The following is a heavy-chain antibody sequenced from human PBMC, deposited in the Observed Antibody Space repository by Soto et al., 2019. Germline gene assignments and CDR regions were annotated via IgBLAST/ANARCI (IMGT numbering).Heavy chain of an antibody. V-gene: IGHV1-18*01. CDR2: ISAYNGNT. CDR1: GYTFTSYG. CDR3: ARDYYDSSGSAYDAFDI. Sequence: GASVKVSCKASGYTFTSYGISWVRQAPGQGLEWMGWISAYNGNTNYAQKLQGRVTMTTDTSTSTAYMELRSLRSDDTAAYYCARDYYDSSGSAYDAFDIWGQGTMVTVSS. D-gene: IGHD3-22*01. J-gene: IGHJ3*02.